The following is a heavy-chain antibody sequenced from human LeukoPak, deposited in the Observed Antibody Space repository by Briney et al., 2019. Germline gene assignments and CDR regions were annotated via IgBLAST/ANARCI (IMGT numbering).Heavy chain of an antibody. Sequence: SETLSLTCTVSGGSISSYYWSWIRQPPGKGLEWIGYIYYSGSTNYNPSLKSRVTISVDTSKNQFSLKLSSVTAADTAVYYCARGRDYGDYASFDYWGQGILVTVSS. J-gene: IGHJ4*02. V-gene: IGHV4-59*01. D-gene: IGHD4-17*01. CDR2: IYYSGST. CDR1: GGSISSYY. CDR3: ARGRDYGDYASFDY.